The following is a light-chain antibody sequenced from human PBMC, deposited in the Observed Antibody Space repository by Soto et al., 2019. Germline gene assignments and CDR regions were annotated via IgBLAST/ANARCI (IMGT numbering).Light chain of an antibody. J-gene: IGLJ3*02. CDR2: GNS. Sequence: QSVLTQPPSVSGAPGQRVTISCTGSSSNIGAGYDVHWYQQLPGTAPKLLIYGNSNRPSGVPDRFSGSKSGTSASLAITGLGAGDEVDYYCQSYDSSLSGWVFGGGTKLTVL. CDR3: QSYDSSLSGWV. CDR1: SSNIGAGYD. V-gene: IGLV1-40*01.